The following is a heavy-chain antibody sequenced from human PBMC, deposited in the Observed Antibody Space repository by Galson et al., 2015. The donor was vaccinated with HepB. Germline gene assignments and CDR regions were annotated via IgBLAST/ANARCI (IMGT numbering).Heavy chain of an antibody. CDR1: GFTFSSYA. CDR3: ARDGSFGVGYFDWLLSEDYFDY. CDR2: ISYDGSNK. V-gene: IGHV3-30-3*01. D-gene: IGHD3-9*01. Sequence: SLRLSCAASGFTFSSYAMHWVRQAPGKGLEWVAVISYDGSNKYYADSVKGRFTISRDNSKNTLYLQMNSLRAEDTAVYYCARDGSFGVGYFDWLLSEDYFDYWGQGTLVTVSS. J-gene: IGHJ4*02.